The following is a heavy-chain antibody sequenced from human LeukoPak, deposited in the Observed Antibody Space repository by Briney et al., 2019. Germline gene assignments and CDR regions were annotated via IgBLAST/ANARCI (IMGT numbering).Heavy chain of an antibody. CDR1: GFTFSSYS. CDR2: ISGSASST. CDR3: ARGPSLGAFDI. Sequence: GGSLRLSCAASGFTFSSYSMNWVRQAPGKGLEWVSAISGSASSTYHADSVKGRFTISRDNAKNSLYLQMNSLRAEDTALYYCARGPSLGAFDIWGQGTMVTVSS. V-gene: IGHV3-21*04. J-gene: IGHJ3*02.